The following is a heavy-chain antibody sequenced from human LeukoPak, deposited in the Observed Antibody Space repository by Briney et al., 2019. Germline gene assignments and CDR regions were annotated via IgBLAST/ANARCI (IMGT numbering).Heavy chain of an antibody. V-gene: IGHV5-51*01. CDR2: IYPGDSTI. Sequence: GEPLNISGHWLGYNFTSYWIGGVRQMTGKGVEWMRIIYPGDSTIRYNPSFQGQVTISIDKSISTAYLQWVSVKASDTAMYYCACWVLTSTWSLPWGQGTLVTVSS. CDR1: GYNFTSYW. J-gene: IGHJ5*01. CDR3: ACWVLTSTWSLP. D-gene: IGHD6-13*01.